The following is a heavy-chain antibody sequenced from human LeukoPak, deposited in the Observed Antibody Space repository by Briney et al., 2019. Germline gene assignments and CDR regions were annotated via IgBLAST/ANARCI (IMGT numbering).Heavy chain of an antibody. CDR1: GGSLSSSSYY. J-gene: IGHJ4*02. D-gene: IGHD3-10*01. V-gene: IGHV4-39*07. CDR2: IYYSGST. Sequence: SETLSLTCTVSGGSLSSSSYYWGWIRQPPGKGLEWIGSIYYSGSTYYNPSLKSRVTISVDTSKNQFSLRLSSVTAADTAVYYCARENLRASGSYFFDYWGQGTLVTVSS. CDR3: ARENLRASGSYFFDY.